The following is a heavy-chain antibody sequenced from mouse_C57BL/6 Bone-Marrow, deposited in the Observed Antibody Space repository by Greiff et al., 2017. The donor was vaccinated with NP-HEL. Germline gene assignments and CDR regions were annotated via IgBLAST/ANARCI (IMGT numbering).Heavy chain of an antibody. D-gene: IGHD1-1*01. CDR1: GFPITSGYY. CDR2: ITHSGET. V-gene: IGHV12-3*01. Sequence: ESGPGLVKPSQSLFLTCSITGFPITSGYYWIWIRQSPGKPLEWMGYITHSGETFYNPSLQSPISITRETSKNQFFLQLNSVTTEDTAMYYCAGAGYYGSSYDYFDYWGQGTTLTVSS. CDR3: AGAGYYGSSYDYFDY. J-gene: IGHJ2*01.